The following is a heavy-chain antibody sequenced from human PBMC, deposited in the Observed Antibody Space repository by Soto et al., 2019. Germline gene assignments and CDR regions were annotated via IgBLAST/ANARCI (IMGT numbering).Heavy chain of an antibody. D-gene: IGHD6-6*01. CDR3: ARASHVIAARRGSWFDP. Sequence: SVKVSCKASGYTFTSYAMHWVRQAPGQRLEWMGRIIPIIGIANYAQKFQGRVTITADKSTSTAYMELSSLRSEDTAVYYCARASHVIAARRGSWFDPWGQGTLVTVSS. CDR1: GYTFTSYA. CDR2: IIPIIGIA. V-gene: IGHV1-69*04. J-gene: IGHJ5*02.